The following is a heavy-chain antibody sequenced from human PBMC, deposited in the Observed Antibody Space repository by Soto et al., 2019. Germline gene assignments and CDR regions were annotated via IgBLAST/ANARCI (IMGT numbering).Heavy chain of an antibody. V-gene: IGHV3-23*01. CDR2: ISGGGGST. D-gene: IGHD3-9*01. Sequence: EVQLLESGGGFVQPGESLRLSCVASGFTFSLSAMSWVRQAPGRGLGWVSSISGGGGSTEYTDSVKGRFTISRDNSKDTVHLQMNSLRAEDTAVYYCAKVPEDDIVTGCDYWGQGALVTVSS. J-gene: IGHJ4*02. CDR3: AKVPEDDIVTGCDY. CDR1: GFTFSLSA.